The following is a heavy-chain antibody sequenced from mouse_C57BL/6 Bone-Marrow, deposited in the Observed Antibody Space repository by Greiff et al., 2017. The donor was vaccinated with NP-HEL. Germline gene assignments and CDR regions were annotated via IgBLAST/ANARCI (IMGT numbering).Heavy chain of an antibody. D-gene: IGHD3-2*02. J-gene: IGHJ3*01. CDR1: GFSLTSYA. V-gene: IGHV2-9-1*01. CDR3: AGDSSGSAWFAY. Sequence: VQRVESGPGLVAPSQSLSITCTVSGFSLTSYAISWVRQPPGKGLEWLGVIWTGGGTNYNSALKSRLSISKDNSKSQVFLKMNSLQTDDTARYYCAGDSSGSAWFAYWGQGTLVTVSA. CDR2: IWTGGGT.